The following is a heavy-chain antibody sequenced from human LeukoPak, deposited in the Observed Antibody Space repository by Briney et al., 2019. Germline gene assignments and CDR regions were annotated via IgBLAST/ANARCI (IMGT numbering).Heavy chain of an antibody. J-gene: IGHJ4*02. Sequence: SETLSLTCTVSGYSLSSGYYWGWIRQPPGKGLEGIGSIYHSGSTYYNPSLKSRVTISVDTSKNQLSLKLSSVTAADTAVYYSAGARREMVDYWGQGTLVTVSS. CDR2: IYHSGST. D-gene: IGHD5-24*01. CDR3: AGARREMVDY. CDR1: GYSLSSGYY. V-gene: IGHV4-38-2*02.